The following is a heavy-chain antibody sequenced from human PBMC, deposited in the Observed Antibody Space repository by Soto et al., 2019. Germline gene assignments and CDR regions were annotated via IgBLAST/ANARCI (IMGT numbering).Heavy chain of an antibody. CDR1: GCTFTGYY. Sequence: ASVKASCKASGCTFTGYYMHWVRQAPGQGLEWMGWINPNSGGTNYAQKFQGWVTMTRDTSISTAYMELSRLRSDDTAVYYCAIFGATLDFDYWGQGTLVTVSS. CDR2: INPNSGGT. J-gene: IGHJ4*02. D-gene: IGHD3-3*01. CDR3: AIFGATLDFDY. V-gene: IGHV1-2*04.